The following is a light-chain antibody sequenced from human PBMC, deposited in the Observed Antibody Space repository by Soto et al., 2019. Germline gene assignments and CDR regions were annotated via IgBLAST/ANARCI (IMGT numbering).Light chain of an antibody. CDR3: AAWDDSLNGYV. CDR1: SSNIGSNT. Sequence: QSALTQPPSTSGTPGQRVTISCSGSSSNIGSNTVNWYQHLPGTAPKLLIYSNTQRPSGVPDRFPGSKSGTSASLAVSGLQSEDEADYYCAAWDDSLNGYVFGTGTKVTVL. V-gene: IGLV1-44*01. J-gene: IGLJ1*01. CDR2: SNT.